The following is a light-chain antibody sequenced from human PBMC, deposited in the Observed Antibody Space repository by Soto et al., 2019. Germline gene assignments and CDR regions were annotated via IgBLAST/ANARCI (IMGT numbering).Light chain of an antibody. CDR1: TGDVGGYKY. CDR3: SSYTSSSTRV. V-gene: IGLV2-14*03. J-gene: IGLJ1*01. CDR2: DIR. Sequence: QSALTQPASVSGSPGQSITISCTGPTGDVGGYKYVSCYQQHPGKAPKLMIYDIRNRPSGVSNRFSGSKSGNTASLTISGLQAEDEADYYCSSYTSSSTRVFGTGTKLTVL.